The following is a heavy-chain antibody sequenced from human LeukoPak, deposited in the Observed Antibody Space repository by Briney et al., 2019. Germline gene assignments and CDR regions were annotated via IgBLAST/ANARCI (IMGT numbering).Heavy chain of an antibody. D-gene: IGHD1-26*01. CDR3: ARYSGTFRRFDY. Sequence: GGTLRLSCAASGVSYYTSWMSWVCQAPGKGLEWVSNIKKDGSEKYYVDSLKGRFTISRDNAKSSLYLQMDRLRAEDTAVYYCARYSGTFRRFDYWGQGSLITVSS. J-gene: IGHJ4*02. CDR2: IKKDGSEK. V-gene: IGHV3-7*01. CDR1: GVSYYTSW.